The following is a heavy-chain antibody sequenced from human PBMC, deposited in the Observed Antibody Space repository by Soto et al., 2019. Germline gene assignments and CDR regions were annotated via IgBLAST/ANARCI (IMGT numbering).Heavy chain of an antibody. Sequence: GGPLRLSCVASGFTFSSYSVNWVRQAPGKGLEWVSYISSGSKTIYYADSVKGRFTVSRDNAKNSQFLQMNSLRDDDTAVYYCAREDILGARSFDYWGRGTLVTVSS. J-gene: IGHJ4*02. D-gene: IGHD1-26*01. CDR2: ISSGSKTI. CDR3: AREDILGARSFDY. V-gene: IGHV3-48*02. CDR1: GFTFSSYS.